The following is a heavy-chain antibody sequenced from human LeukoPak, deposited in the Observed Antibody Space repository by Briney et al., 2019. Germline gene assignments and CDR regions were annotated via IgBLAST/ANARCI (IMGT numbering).Heavy chain of an antibody. CDR2: IYYSGST. J-gene: IGHJ4*02. CDR3: ARVAGVRKYYGDYVGYFDY. D-gene: IGHD4-17*01. CDR1: GGSISSYY. Sequence: PSETLSLTCTVSGGSISSYYWSWIRQPPGKGLEWIGYIYYSGSTNYNPSLKSRVTISVDTSKNQFSLKLSSVTAADTAVYYCARVAGVRKYYGDYVGYFDYWGQGTLVTVSS. V-gene: IGHV4-59*01.